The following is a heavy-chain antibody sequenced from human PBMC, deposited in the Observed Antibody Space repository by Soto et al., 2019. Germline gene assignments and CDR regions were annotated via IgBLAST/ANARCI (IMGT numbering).Heavy chain of an antibody. CDR3: TREQQLWIGAYAY. V-gene: IGHV3-74*01. Sequence: EVQLVESGGGLVQPGGSLRLSCAVSGFTFSTYWMHWVRQAPGKGMVWGSGIKSDGPSTYYADSVKGRFTISRDNTRNTLYLQMSILRTEDTGLYYCTREQQLWIGAYAYWCQGALVTVSS. D-gene: IGHD2-8*01. J-gene: IGHJ4*02. CDR2: IKSDGPST. CDR1: GFTFSTYW.